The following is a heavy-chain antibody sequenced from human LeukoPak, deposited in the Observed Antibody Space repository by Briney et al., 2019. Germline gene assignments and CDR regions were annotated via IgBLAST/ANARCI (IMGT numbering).Heavy chain of an antibody. D-gene: IGHD3-10*01. CDR2: ISSSSSYI. J-gene: IGHJ4*02. CDR1: GFTFSSYS. CDR3: ATAPWFGELLPTATYFDY. Sequence: GGSLRLSCAASGFTFSSYSMNWVRQAPGKGLEWVSSISSSSSYIYYADSVKGRFTISRDNAKNSLYLQMNSLRAEDTALYYCATAPWFGELLPTATYFDYWGQGTLVTVSS. V-gene: IGHV3-21*04.